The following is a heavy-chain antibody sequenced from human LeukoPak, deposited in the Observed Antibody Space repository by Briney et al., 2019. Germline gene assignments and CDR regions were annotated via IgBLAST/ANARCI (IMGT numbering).Heavy chain of an antibody. V-gene: IGHV4-34*01. Sequence: PSETLSLTCAVYGGSFSGYYWSWIRQPPGKGLEWIGEINHSGSTNYNPSLKSRVTISVDTSKNQFSLKLSSVTAADTAVYYCARRLRGYSYGYYFDYRGQGTLVTVSS. CDR1: GGSFSGYY. CDR3: ARRLRGYSYGYYFDY. J-gene: IGHJ4*02. CDR2: INHSGST. D-gene: IGHD5-18*01.